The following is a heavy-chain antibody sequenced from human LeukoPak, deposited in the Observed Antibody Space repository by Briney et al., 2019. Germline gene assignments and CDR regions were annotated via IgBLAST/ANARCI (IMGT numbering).Heavy chain of an antibody. CDR1: GGSISSYL. V-gene: IGHV4-59*01. D-gene: IGHD3-9*01. Sequence: SETPSPSRAVSGGSISSYLRSVVRAARRKGLGWVGFNYCSRSTNYNPFLKSRVTMSVDTSKHQFSLKLSSVTAADTAVYYCASFGASYCDILTGWFDPWGQGTLVTVSS. CDR2: NYCSRST. CDR3: ASFGASYCDILTGWFDP. J-gene: IGHJ5*02.